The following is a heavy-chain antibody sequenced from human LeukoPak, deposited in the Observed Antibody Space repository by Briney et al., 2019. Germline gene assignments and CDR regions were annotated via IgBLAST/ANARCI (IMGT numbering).Heavy chain of an antibody. CDR1: GFTFTSST. V-gene: IGHV3-23*01. CDR3: AITGVRDFDS. D-gene: IGHD4-11*01. Sequence: AGSLKLSCAASGFTFTSSTIACVRQASGTGLDWVSSITGGGGSSTYNADSVKGRFTISRDNSKDTLFLQMNSLRAEDTAVYYCAITGVRDFDSWGQGTLVTVSS. J-gene: IGHJ4*02. CDR2: ITGGGGSST.